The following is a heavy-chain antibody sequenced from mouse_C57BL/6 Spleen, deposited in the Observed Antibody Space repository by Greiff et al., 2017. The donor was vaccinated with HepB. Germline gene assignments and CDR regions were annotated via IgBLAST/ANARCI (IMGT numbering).Heavy chain of an antibody. V-gene: IGHV1-19*01. J-gene: IGHJ4*01. CDR1: GYTFTDYY. CDR2: INPYNGGT. D-gene: IGHD2-2*01. Sequence: EVQLQQSGPVLVKPGASVKMSCKASGYTFTDYYMNWVKQSHGKSLEWIGVINPYNGGTSYNQKFKGKATLTVDKSSSTAYMELNSLTSEDSAVYYCARVKGYDYAMDYWGQGTSVTVSS. CDR3: ARVKGYDYAMDY.